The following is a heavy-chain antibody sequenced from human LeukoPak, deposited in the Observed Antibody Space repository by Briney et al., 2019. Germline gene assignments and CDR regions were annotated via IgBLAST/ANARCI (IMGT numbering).Heavy chain of an antibody. D-gene: IGHD3-22*01. CDR2: MNPNSGNT. CDR3: ARAGHRRYYYDNGYDY. J-gene: IGHJ4*02. V-gene: IGHV1-8*01. CDR1: GYTFTSYD. Sequence: SVKVSCKASGYTFTSYDINWVRQATGQGLEWMGWMNPNSGNTGYAQKFQGRVTMTRNTSISTAYMELRSLRSDDTAVYYCARAGHRRYYYDNGYDYWGQGTLVTVSS.